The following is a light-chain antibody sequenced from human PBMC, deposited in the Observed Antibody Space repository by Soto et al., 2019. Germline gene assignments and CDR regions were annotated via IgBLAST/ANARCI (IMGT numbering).Light chain of an antibody. CDR3: QQSNTYPLT. J-gene: IGKJ4*01. V-gene: IGKV1D-16*01. Sequence: DVQMTQSPSSLSASVGDRVTITCRASQDINSYLAWYQQKPGNAPKSLIYAASSLQTGVPSRFSGSESGTDFTLTISNLQPEDSATYYCQQSNTYPLTFGGWTKAEIK. CDR1: QDINSY. CDR2: AAS.